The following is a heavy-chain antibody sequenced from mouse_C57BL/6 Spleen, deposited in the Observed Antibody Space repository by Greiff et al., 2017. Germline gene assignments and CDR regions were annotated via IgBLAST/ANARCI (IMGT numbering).Heavy chain of an antibody. D-gene: IGHD1-1*01. CDR3: ARSITTVVATDWYFDV. CDR2: IYPGSGST. J-gene: IGHJ1*03. CDR1: GYTFTSYW. Sequence: QVQLQQPGAELVKPGASVKMSCKASGYTFTSYWLTWVKQRLGQGLVWIGDIYPGSGSTNYNEKLKSKATLTVDTSSSTAYMQLSCLTSEDSAVYYSARSITTVVATDWYFDVWGTGTTVTVSS. V-gene: IGHV1-55*01.